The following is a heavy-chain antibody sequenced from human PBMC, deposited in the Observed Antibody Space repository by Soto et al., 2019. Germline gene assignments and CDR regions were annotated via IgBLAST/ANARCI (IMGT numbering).Heavy chain of an antibody. CDR2: IWYDGSNK. CDR1: GFTFSSYG. Sequence: GGSLRLSCAASGFTFSSYGMHWVRQAPGKGLEWVAVIWYDGSNKYYADSVKGRFTISRDNSKNMLYLQMNNLRAEDTAVYYCARGPSEGSGSYYNVGDYYYYGMDVWGQGTTVTVSS. V-gene: IGHV3-33*01. CDR3: ARGPSEGSGSYYNVGDYYYYGMDV. J-gene: IGHJ6*02. D-gene: IGHD3-10*01.